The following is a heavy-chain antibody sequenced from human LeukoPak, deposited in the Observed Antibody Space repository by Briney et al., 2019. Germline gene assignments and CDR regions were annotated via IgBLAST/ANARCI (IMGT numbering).Heavy chain of an antibody. CDR3: GGGGGGITIFGVVIDY. Sequence: PGGSLRLSCAASGFTFSSYGMHWVRQAPGKGLEWVAVIWYDGSNKYYADSVKGRFTISRDNSKNTLYLQMNSLRAEDTAVYYWGGGGGGITIFGVVIDYWGQGTLVTVSS. CDR2: IWYDGSNK. V-gene: IGHV3-33*01. J-gene: IGHJ4*02. D-gene: IGHD3-3*01. CDR1: GFTFSSYG.